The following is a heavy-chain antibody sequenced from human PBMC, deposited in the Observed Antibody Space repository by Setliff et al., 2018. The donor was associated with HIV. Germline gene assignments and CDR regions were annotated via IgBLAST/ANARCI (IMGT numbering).Heavy chain of an antibody. D-gene: IGHD1-26*01. CDR3: ARERGTREIDL. CDR2: IKSKTDGGTT. J-gene: IGHJ5*02. CDR1: GFTFSNAW. V-gene: IGHV3-15*01. Sequence: GGSLRLSCAASGFTFSNAWMSWVRQAPGKGLEWVGRIKSKTDGGTTDYAAPVKGIFTISRDDSKNTLYLQMNSLRVEDTSVYSCARERGTREIDLWGQGTLVTVSS.